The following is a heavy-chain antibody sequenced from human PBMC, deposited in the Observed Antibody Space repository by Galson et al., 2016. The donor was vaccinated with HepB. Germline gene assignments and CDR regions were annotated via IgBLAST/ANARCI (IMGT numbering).Heavy chain of an antibody. Sequence: SLRLSCAASGFTFSNYVMHWVRQAPGKGLVWVSRINPEGIGIYTLYADYVKGRFTISRDNAKNTLYLDMTSPRADDTGDYYCARDLNWMLFDYWGQGNPVSVSP. CDR2: INPEGIGIYT. D-gene: IGHD1-1*01. CDR3: ARDLNWMLFDY. J-gene: IGHJ4*02. CDR1: GFTFSNYV. V-gene: IGHV3-74*01.